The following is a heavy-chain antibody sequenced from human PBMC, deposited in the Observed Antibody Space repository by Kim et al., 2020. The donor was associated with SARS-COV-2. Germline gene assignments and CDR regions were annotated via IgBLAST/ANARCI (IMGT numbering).Heavy chain of an antibody. D-gene: IGHD5-18*01. Sequence: NPSLKSRVTISVDPSKNQFSLKLSSVTAADTAVYYCARTRGYSYGYLDYWGQGTLVTVSS. V-gene: IGHV4-34*01. CDR3: ARTRGYSYGYLDY. J-gene: IGHJ4*02.